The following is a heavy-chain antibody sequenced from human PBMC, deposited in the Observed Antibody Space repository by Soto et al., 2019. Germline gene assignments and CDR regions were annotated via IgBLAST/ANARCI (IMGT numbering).Heavy chain of an antibody. J-gene: IGHJ4*02. V-gene: IGHV1-24*01. CDR1: GYTLTELS. CDR2: FDPEDGET. D-gene: IGHD1-7*01. Sequence: ASVKVSCKVSGYTLTELSMHWVRQAPGKGLEWMGGFDPEDGETIYAQKFQGRVTMTEDTSTDTAYMELSSLRSEDTAVYYCAKVGMELPPRFDYWGKGTLGTVS. CDR3: AKVGMELPPRFDY.